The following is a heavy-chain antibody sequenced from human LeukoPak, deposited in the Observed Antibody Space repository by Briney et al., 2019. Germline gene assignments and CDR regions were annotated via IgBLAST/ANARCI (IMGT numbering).Heavy chain of an antibody. CDR3: ARFKNYDSLFDP. CDR2: IYYSGST. Sequence: PSETLSLTCTVSGGSISIYYWSWIRQPPGKGLEWIGYIYYSGSTNYNPSPKSRVTISVDTSKNQFSLKLSSVTAADTAVYYCARFKNYDSLFDPWGQGTLVTVSS. V-gene: IGHV4-59*08. CDR1: GGSISIYY. J-gene: IGHJ5*02. D-gene: IGHD3-3*01.